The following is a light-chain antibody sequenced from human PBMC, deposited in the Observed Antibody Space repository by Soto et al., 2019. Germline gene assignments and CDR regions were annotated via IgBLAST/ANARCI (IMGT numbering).Light chain of an antibody. Sequence: IRMTQAPSSFSASTVYRVTITFLASQGISSYLAWYQQKPGKAPKLLIYAASTLQSGVPSRFSGSGSGTDFTLTISSLQPEDFATYYCQQSYSTPITFGQGTRLEIK. V-gene: IGKV1-8*01. CDR3: QQSYSTPIT. CDR1: QGISSY. CDR2: AAS. J-gene: IGKJ5*01.